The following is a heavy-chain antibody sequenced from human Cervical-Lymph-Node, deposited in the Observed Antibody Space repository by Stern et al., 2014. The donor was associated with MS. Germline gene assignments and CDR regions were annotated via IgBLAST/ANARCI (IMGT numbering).Heavy chain of an antibody. CDR1: GYTFTGSF. J-gene: IGHJ3*02. Sequence: VQLVQSGAEVKKPGASVKVSCKTSGYTFTGSFIYWVRQAPGQGLEWMGRINPKSGVTAYAEKFEGRLTLTRDTSISTAYMDLSRLTSDDTAMYYCARGPKFGAFDIWGQGTLVTISA. CDR3: ARGPKFGAFDI. D-gene: IGHD3-3*01. V-gene: IGHV1-2*06. CDR2: INPKSGVT.